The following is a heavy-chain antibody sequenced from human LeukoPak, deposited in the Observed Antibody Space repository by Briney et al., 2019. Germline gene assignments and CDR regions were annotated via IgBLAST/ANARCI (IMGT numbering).Heavy chain of an antibody. CDR2: INTNTGNP. CDR3: ARDADSSGYYHWFDP. Sequence: ASVKVSCKASGYTFTSYAMNWVRQAPGQGLEWMGWINTNTGNPTYAQGFTGRFVFSLDTSVSTACLQISSLKAEDTAVYYCARDADSSGYYHWFDPWGQGTLVTVSS. CDR1: GYTFTSYA. D-gene: IGHD3-22*01. V-gene: IGHV7-4-1*02. J-gene: IGHJ5*02.